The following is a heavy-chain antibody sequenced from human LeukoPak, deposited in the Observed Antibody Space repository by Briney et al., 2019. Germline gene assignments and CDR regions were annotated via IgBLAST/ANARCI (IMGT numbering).Heavy chain of an antibody. D-gene: IGHD3-16*01. CDR3: ARSRRGGLYFDY. CDR2: ISSSSSYI. V-gene: IGHV3-21*04. J-gene: IGHJ4*02. CDR1: GFTFSSYS. Sequence: GGSLRLSCAASGFTFSSYSMNWVRQAPGKGLEWVSSISSSSSYIYYADSVKGRFTISRDNSKNTLYLQMNSLRAEDTAVYYCARSRRGGLYFDYWGQGTLVTVSS.